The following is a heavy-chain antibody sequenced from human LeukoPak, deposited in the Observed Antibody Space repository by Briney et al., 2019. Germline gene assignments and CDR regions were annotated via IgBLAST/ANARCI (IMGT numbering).Heavy chain of an antibody. CDR3: AKTFDYSRTGVDY. V-gene: IGHV3-23*01. CDR2: IGVSGGAT. D-gene: IGHD3-16*01. CDR1: GFTFGSYA. J-gene: IGHJ4*02. Sequence: PGGSLRLSCAASGFTFGSYAMSWVRQAPGKGLEWVSGIGVSGGATYYADSVKGRFTISRDISKNTLYLQMNSLRAEDTAIYYCAKTFDYSRTGVDYWGQGTLVTVSS.